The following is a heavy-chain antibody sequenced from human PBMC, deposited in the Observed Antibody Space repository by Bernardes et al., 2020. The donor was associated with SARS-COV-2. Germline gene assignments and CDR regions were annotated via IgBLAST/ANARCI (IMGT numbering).Heavy chain of an antibody. CDR3: ARDGGYDGLSYYVAFDH. V-gene: IGHV3-33*01. Sequence: GGSLRLSCAASGFSFSNYGMHWVRQAPGKGLEWVAVLWYDGSIEKYADSVKGRFTISRDNSKSTLYLQLNSLRADDTAVYFCARDGGYDGLSYYVAFDHWGQGALVTVSS. CDR2: LWYDGSIE. CDR1: GFSFSNYG. J-gene: IGHJ4*02. D-gene: IGHD3-22*01.